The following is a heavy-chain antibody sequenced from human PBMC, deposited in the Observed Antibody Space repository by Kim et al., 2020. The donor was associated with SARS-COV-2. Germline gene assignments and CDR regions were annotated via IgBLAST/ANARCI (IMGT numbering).Heavy chain of an antibody. V-gene: IGHV5-51*01. D-gene: IGHD5-12*01. CDR1: GYSFTSYW. Sequence: GESLKTSCKGSGYSFTSYWIGWVRQMPGKGLEWMGIIYPGDSDTRYSPSFQGQVTISADKSISTAYLQWSSLKASDTAMYYCARQTGVRDGYNDYFDYWGQGTLVTVSS. J-gene: IGHJ4*02. CDR2: IYPGDSDT. CDR3: ARQTGVRDGYNDYFDY.